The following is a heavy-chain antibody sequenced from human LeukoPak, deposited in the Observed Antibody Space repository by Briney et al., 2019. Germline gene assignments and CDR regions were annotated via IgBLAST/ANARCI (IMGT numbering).Heavy chain of an antibody. CDR3: ASLFPYYYYMDV. CDR2: ISYDGSDK. Sequence: GRSLRLSCAASGFTFSNYGMHWVRQAPGKGLEWVAVISYDGSDKYYADSVKGRFTISRDNSKNTLYLKMNSLRAEDTAVYYCASLFPYYYYMDVWGKGTTVTVSS. J-gene: IGHJ6*03. CDR1: GFTFSNYG. V-gene: IGHV3-30*03.